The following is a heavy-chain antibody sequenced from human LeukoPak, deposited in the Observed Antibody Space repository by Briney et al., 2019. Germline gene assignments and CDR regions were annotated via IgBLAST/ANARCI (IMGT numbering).Heavy chain of an antibody. Sequence: SETLSLTCAVSGGSISSNNWWGWVRQPPGKGLEWIGEIYHNGSPNYNPSLKSRVTISVDKSRNHFSLNLSSVTAADTAVYYCARVNINNWHSCDYWGQGTLVTVSS. CDR2: IYHNGSP. V-gene: IGHV4-4*02. J-gene: IGHJ4*02. D-gene: IGHD1-1*01. CDR1: GGSISSNNW. CDR3: ARVNINNWHSCDY.